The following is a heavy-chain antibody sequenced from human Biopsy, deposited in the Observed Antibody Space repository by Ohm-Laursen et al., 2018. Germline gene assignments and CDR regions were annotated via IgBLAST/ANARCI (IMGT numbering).Heavy chain of an antibody. J-gene: IGHJ6*02. D-gene: IGHD2/OR15-2a*01. CDR2: IYYSGST. CDR3: ARATNSTGWPYYYFYGMDV. Sequence: GTLSLTWTVSGGFISSDYRSWIRQTPGKGLEWIGYIYYSGSTNYNPSLKSRVTISVDTSKNQFSLRLNSVTAANTAVYYCARATNSTGWPYYYFYGMDVWGQGTTVTVSS. V-gene: IGHV4-59*01. CDR1: GGFISSDY.